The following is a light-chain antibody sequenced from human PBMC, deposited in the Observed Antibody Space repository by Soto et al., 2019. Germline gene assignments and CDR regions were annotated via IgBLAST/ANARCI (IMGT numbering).Light chain of an antibody. CDR1: QSVSSSY. CDR3: QQYGSSPIN. CDR2: GAS. V-gene: IGKV3-20*01. J-gene: IGKJ5*01. Sequence: ESVLTQSPVTLSLSPGERATLSCRASQSVSSSYLAWYQQKPGQAPRLLIYGASSRATGIPDRFSGSGSGTDFTLTISRLEPEDFAVYYCQQYGSSPINCGQGTRREIK.